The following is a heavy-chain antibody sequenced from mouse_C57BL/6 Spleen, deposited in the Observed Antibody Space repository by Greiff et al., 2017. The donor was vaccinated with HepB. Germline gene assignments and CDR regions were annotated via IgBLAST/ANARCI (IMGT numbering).Heavy chain of an antibody. D-gene: IGHD2-2*01. V-gene: IGHV1-39*01. CDR3: ARSRGRGYDVGFDV. CDR2: INPNYGTT. CDR1: GYSFTDYN. Sequence: VQLKQSGPELVKPGASVKISCKASGYSFTDYNMNWVKQSNGKSLEWIGVINPNYGTTSYNQKFKGKATLTVDQSSSTAYMQLNSLTSEDSAVYYCARSRGRGYDVGFDVWGTGTTVTVSS. J-gene: IGHJ1*03.